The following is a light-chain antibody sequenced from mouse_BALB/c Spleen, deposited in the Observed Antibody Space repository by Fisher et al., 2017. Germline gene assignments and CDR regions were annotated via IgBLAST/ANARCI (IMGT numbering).Light chain of an antibody. CDR2: LTS. CDR1: SSVSY. V-gene: IGKV4-68*01. Sequence: IVMTQSPAIMSASPGEKVTMTCSASSSVSYMHWYQQKPGSSPKPWIYLTSNLASGVPSRFSGSGSGTFYSLTISSVEAEDAADYYCQQWSSNPLTFGSGTKLEIK. CDR3: QQWSSNPLT. J-gene: IGKJ4*01.